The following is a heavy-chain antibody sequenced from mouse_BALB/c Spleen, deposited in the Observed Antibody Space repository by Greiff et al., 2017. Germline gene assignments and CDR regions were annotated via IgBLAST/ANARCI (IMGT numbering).Heavy chain of an antibody. J-gene: IGHJ3*01. Sequence: EVKLQESGTVLARPGASVKMSCKASGYSFTSYWMHWVKQRPGQGLEWIGAIYPGNSDTSYNQKFKGKAKLTAVTSASTAYMELSSLTNEDSAVYYCTRRTPIYYGNYEGFAYWGQGTLVTVSA. CDR2: IYPGNSDT. D-gene: IGHD2-1*01. CDR3: TRRTPIYYGNYEGFAY. V-gene: IGHV1-5*01. CDR1: GYSFTSYW.